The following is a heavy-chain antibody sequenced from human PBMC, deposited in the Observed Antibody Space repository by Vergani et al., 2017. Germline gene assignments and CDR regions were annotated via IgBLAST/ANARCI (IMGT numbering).Heavy chain of an antibody. CDR2: IYYTGTT. CDR3: ARGIYGDYVSYYGMDV. D-gene: IGHD4-17*01. CDR1: GVSIGSNSYY. Sequence: QLQLQESGPGLVKPSETLSLTCTVSGVSIGSNSYYRGWIRQPPGKGLEWIGTIYYTGTTYYNEAHKSRLTISVDTSKNQFSLNLTSVTAADTAVYYCARGIYGDYVSYYGMDVWGQGTTVTVSS. J-gene: IGHJ6*02. V-gene: IGHV4-39*01.